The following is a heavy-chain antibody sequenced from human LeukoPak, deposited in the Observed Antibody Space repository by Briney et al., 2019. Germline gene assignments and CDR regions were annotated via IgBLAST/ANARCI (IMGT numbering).Heavy chain of an antibody. CDR1: GGSISNGSYY. Sequence: SETLSLTCTVSGGSISNGSYYWGWIRQPPGKGLEWIGTIYYSGRTYYNPSLKSRVTISVDTSKNQFSLKLSSVIAGDTAVYYCARELLPRDYWGQGILVTVSS. D-gene: IGHD1-26*01. J-gene: IGHJ4*02. CDR2: IYYSGRT. CDR3: ARELLPRDY. V-gene: IGHV4-39*01.